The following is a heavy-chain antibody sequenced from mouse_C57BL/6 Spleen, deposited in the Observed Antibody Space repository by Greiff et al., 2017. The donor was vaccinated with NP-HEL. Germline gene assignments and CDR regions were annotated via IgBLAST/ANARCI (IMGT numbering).Heavy chain of an antibody. CDR3: TTGDGAWFAY. V-gene: IGHV14-1*01. Sequence: EVQLQQSGAELVRPGASVKLSCTASGFTIKDYYMHWVKQRPEQGLEWIGRIDPEDGDTEYAPKFKGKATLTADTSSNTAYLQLSSLTSEDTAVYYCTTGDGAWFAYWGQGTLVTVSA. J-gene: IGHJ3*01. CDR1: GFTIKDYY. CDR2: IDPEDGDT.